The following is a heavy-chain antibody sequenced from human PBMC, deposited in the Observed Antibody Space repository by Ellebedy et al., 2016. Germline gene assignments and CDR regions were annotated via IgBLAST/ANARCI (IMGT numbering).Heavy chain of an antibody. CDR2: VYYSGSA. CDR1: GDSLTNRGAY. Sequence: SETLSLXXSVSGDSLTNRGAYWSWIRQSPGGILEWIGYVYYSGSAKINPSLRTRVTLSADPSRNQVSLKLTYVTAADTAVYYCARGLYFDSSGYHYWFDPWGQGTLVTVSS. D-gene: IGHD3-22*01. V-gene: IGHV4-61*08. J-gene: IGHJ5*02. CDR3: ARGLYFDSSGYHYWFDP.